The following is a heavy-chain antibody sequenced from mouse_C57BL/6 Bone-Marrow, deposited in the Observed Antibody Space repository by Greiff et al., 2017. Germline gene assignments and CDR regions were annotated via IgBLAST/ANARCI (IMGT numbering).Heavy chain of an antibody. CDR2: IDPSDSYT. CDR3: ATTVVFDY. V-gene: IGHV1-50*01. J-gene: IGHJ2*01. CDR1: GYTFTSYW. Sequence: QVQLQQPGAELVKPGASVKLSCKASGYTFTSYWMQWVKQRPGQGLEWIGEIDPSDSYTNYNQKFKGKATFTVDTSSSTAYMQLSSLTSEDSAVYYCATTVVFDYWGQGTTLTVSS. D-gene: IGHD1-1*01.